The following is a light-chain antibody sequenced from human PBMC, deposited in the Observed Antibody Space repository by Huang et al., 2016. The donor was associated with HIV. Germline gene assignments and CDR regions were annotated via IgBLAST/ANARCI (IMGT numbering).Light chain of an antibody. CDR1: PSVSSY. V-gene: IGKV3-11*01. CDR2: DAS. CDR3: QQRNNWPRT. J-gene: IGKJ1*01. Sequence: EIVLTQSPATLSLSPGERATLSCRASPSVSSYLAWYQQKPGQAPRLLIYDASNRATGIPARFTGSGSGTDFTLTISSLEPEDFAVYHCQQRNNWPRTFGQGTKVEIK.